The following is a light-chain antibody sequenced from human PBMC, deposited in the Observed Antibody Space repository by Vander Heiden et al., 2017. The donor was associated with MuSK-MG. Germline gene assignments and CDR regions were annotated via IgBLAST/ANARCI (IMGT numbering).Light chain of an antibody. Sequence: EIVLTQSPATLSLSPGERATLSCRASQSVSSYLAWYQQKPGHAPRLLIYDASNRATGIPARFSGSGSGTDFTLTISSREPEDFAVYYCQQRSNWLTFGGGTKVEIK. J-gene: IGKJ4*01. CDR3: QQRSNWLT. CDR1: QSVSSY. V-gene: IGKV3-11*01. CDR2: DAS.